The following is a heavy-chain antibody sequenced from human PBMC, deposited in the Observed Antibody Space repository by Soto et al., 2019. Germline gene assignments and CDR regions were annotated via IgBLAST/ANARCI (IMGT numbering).Heavy chain of an antibody. V-gene: IGHV1-8*01. CDR1: GYTFPSYD. CDR2: MNPNSGNT. D-gene: IGHD3-10*01. J-gene: IGHJ4*02. Sequence: ASVKVSCKASGYTFPSYDSNWVRQDTGQGLEWMGWMNPNSGNTGYAQKFQGRFTISRDDSKSIAYLQMNSLRSEDTAVYYCTRIYGTGTFLPDYWGQGTLVTVSS. CDR3: TRIYGTGTFLPDY.